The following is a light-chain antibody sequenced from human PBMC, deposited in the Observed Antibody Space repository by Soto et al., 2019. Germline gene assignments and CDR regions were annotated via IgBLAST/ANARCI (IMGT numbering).Light chain of an antibody. V-gene: IGKV3-15*01. CDR1: QSVSSK. Sequence: EIVLTQSPATLSVSPGERATLSCRASQSVSSKLAWYQQRPGQSPRLLIYGASTRATDIPARFSGSGSGTEFTLIISSLQSEDFAVYYCQQYKDWFSITFGQGTRLEIK. J-gene: IGKJ5*01. CDR2: GAS. CDR3: QQYKDWFSIT.